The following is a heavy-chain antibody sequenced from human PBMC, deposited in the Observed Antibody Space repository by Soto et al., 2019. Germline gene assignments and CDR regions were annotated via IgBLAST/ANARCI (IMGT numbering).Heavy chain of an antibody. CDR2: IIPIFGTA. CDR1: GGTFSSYA. Sequence: ASVKVSCKASGGTFSSYAISWVRQAPGQGLEWMGGIIPIFGTANYAQKFQGRVTVTADESTSTAYMELGSLGSEDTAVYYCARDILSSTSCYHTVGCYYGMDVWGQGTTVTVSS. J-gene: IGHJ6*02. CDR3: ARDILSSTSCYHTVGCYYGMDV. D-gene: IGHD2-2*01. V-gene: IGHV1-69*13.